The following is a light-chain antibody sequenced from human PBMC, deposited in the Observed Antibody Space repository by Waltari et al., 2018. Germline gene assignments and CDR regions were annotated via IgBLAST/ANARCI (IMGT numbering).Light chain of an antibody. V-gene: IGLV2-11*01. J-gene: IGLJ1*01. CDR1: SSDVGRYNY. Sequence: QSALTQPRSVSGSPGQSVTISCTGTSSDVGRYNYASWCQQLPGKAPKLMIYDVSKRPSGVPFRFTGSKSGNTASLTSSGLQAEEYAEYYCCSDAGSYPYVSVTGTKVTVL. CDR2: DVS. CDR3: CSDAGSYPYV.